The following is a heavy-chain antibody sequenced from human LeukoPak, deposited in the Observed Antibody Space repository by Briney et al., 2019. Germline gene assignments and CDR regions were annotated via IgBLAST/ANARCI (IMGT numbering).Heavy chain of an antibody. V-gene: IGHV3-7*01. CDR2: IKPDGDTT. J-gene: IGHJ4*02. CDR1: GFTFSNYW. CDR3: SRGPSTTLTTF. D-gene: IGHD4-17*01. Sequence: GGSLRLSCAASGFTFSNYWMSWVRQAPGKGLEWVANIKPDGDTTNYLDSVKGRFTISRDNAKSSLHLQMNGLTAEDTAVYYCSRGPSTTLTTFWGQGTMVTVSS.